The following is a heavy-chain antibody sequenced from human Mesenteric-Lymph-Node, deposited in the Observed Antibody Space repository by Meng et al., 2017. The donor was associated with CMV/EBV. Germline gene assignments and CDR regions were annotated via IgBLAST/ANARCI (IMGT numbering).Heavy chain of an antibody. D-gene: IGHD3-22*01. Sequence: GESLKISCTASGFTFRTYAMHWVRQAPGRGLEWVAFIRYDGSNQYYGDSVKGRFTISRDNSKNTLYLQMNSLRAEDTAVYYCARDGRYDSSGYYYAMPDAFDIWGQGTTVTVSS. CDR1: GFTFRTYA. J-gene: IGHJ3*02. V-gene: IGHV3-30*02. CDR3: ARDGRYDSSGYYYAMPDAFDI. CDR2: IRYDGSNQ.